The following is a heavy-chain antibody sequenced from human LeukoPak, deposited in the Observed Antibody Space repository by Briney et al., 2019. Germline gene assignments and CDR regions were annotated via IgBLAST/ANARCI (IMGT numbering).Heavy chain of an antibody. Sequence: GGSLRLSCAATGFTFSSYAMSWVRQAPGKGLEWVSVISGSGGRTYYADSVKGRFTISRDNSKNTLYLQMNSLRAEDTAIYYCAKDPSYGDYAFDYWGQGTLVTVSP. CDR3: AKDPSYGDYAFDY. CDR2: ISGSGGRT. CDR1: GFTFSSYA. V-gene: IGHV3-23*01. D-gene: IGHD4-17*01. J-gene: IGHJ4*02.